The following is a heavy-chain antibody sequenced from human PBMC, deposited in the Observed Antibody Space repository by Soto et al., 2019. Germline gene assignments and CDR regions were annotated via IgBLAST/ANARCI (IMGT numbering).Heavy chain of an antibody. CDR1: GFTFSNYA. Sequence: EVQLLESGGGMVQPGGSLRLSCTTSGFTFSNYAMSWVRQAPGRGLEWVSSISYTATSTYYADSVRGRFTISRDNSKITLYLDRNSLRGEGTAVYYCATGRSSVGDYWSGSGYYYSFMDVWGKGTTVTVSS. D-gene: IGHD3-3*01. CDR3: ATGRSSVGDYWSGSGYYYSFMDV. J-gene: IGHJ6*03. V-gene: IGHV3-23*01. CDR2: ISYTATST.